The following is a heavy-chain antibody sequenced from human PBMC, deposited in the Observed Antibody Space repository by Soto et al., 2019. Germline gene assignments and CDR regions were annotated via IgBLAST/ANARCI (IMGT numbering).Heavy chain of an antibody. CDR3: AREMLSDYDFWSGYYTGYDY. Sequence: GGSLRLSCAASGFTFSSYWMHWVRQAPGKGLVWVSRINSDGSSTSYADSVKGRFTISRDNAKNSLYLQMNSLRAEDTAVYYCAREMLSDYDFWSGYYTGYDYWGQGTLVTVSS. D-gene: IGHD3-3*01. CDR2: INSDGSST. CDR1: GFTFSSYW. V-gene: IGHV3-74*01. J-gene: IGHJ4*02.